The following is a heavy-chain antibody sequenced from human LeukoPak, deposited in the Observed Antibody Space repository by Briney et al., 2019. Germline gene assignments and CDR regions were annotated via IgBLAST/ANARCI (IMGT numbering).Heavy chain of an antibody. Sequence: PGGSLRLSCAASGFTVSSNYMSWVRQAPGKGLEWVSVIYSGGSTYYADSVKGRFTISRDNSKNTLYLQMNSLRAEDTAVYYCARAVQSEGRSVDIRPYFDYWGQGTLVTVSS. V-gene: IGHV3-53*01. CDR2: IYSGGST. J-gene: IGHJ4*02. D-gene: IGHD3-3*01. CDR3: ARAVQSEGRSVDIRPYFDY. CDR1: GFTVSSNY.